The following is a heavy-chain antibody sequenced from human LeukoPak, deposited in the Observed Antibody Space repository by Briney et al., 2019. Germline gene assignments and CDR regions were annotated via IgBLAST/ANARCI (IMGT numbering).Heavy chain of an antibody. CDR2: ISSSSSYI. Sequence: GGSLRLSCAASGFTFSSYSMNWVRQAPGKGLEWVSSISSSSSYIYYADSVKGRFTISRDNAKNSLYLQMNSLRAEDTAVYYCARAEDCGGDCYVDWGQGTLVTVSS. CDR1: GFTFSSYS. V-gene: IGHV3-21*01. J-gene: IGHJ4*02. CDR3: ARAEDCGGDCYVD. D-gene: IGHD2-21*02.